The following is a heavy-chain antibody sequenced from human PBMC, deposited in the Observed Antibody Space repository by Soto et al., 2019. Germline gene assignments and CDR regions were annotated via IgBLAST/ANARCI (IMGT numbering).Heavy chain of an antibody. D-gene: IGHD6-13*01. Sequence: QVQLVQSGAEVKKPGSSVKVSCKASRGTFSRYAISWVRQAPGQGLEWMGGIIPLYGTRNYAQKFQGRVTVTADESRRIAYLELSSLTAEDTAIYYCATEGDAGIAAAGTAWFDRWGQGSLFTVSS. CDR1: RGTFSRYA. CDR3: ATEGDAGIAAAGTAWFDR. J-gene: IGHJ5*02. CDR2: IIPLYGTR. V-gene: IGHV1-69*12.